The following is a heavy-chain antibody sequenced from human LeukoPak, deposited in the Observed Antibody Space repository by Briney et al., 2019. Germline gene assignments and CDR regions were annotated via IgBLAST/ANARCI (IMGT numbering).Heavy chain of an antibody. Sequence: AGGSLRLSCAASGFTFSSYSMNWVRQAPGKGPEWVSSISSSSSYIYYADSVKGRFTISRDNAKNSLYLQMNSLRAEDTAVYYCARKRGGHRDYGDYGNWFDPWGQGTLVTVSS. D-gene: IGHD4-17*01. CDR3: ARKRGGHRDYGDYGNWFDP. CDR1: GFTFSSYS. J-gene: IGHJ5*02. CDR2: ISSSSSYI. V-gene: IGHV3-21*01.